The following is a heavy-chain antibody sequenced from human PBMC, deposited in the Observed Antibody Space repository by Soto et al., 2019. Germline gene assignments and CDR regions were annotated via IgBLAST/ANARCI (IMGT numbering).Heavy chain of an antibody. CDR3: ARRPTSSWAAFDI. V-gene: IGHV5-51*01. Sequence: GESLKISCKGSGYSFTSYWIGWVRQMPGKGLEWMGIIYPGDSDTRYSPSFQGQVTISADKSISTAYLQWGSLKASDTAMYYCARRPTSSWAAFDIWGQGTMVTISS. CDR2: IYPGDSDT. CDR1: GYSFTSYW. D-gene: IGHD2-2*01. J-gene: IGHJ3*02.